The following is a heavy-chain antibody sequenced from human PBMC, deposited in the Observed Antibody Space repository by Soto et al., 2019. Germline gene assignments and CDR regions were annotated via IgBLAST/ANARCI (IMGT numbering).Heavy chain of an antibody. Sequence: ASVKVSCKASGYTFTSYYMHWVRQAPGQGLEWMGIINPSGGSTSYAQKFQGRVTMTRDTSTSTVYMELSSLRSEDTAVYYCAREGTRGTLYYYYGMDVWGRGTTVTVSS. V-gene: IGHV1-46*01. CDR2: INPSGGST. J-gene: IGHJ6*02. D-gene: IGHD1-1*01. CDR3: AREGTRGTLYYYYGMDV. CDR1: GYTFTSYY.